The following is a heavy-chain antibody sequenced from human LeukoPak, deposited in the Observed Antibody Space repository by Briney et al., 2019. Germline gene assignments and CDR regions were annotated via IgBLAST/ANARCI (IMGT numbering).Heavy chain of an antibody. J-gene: IGHJ5*02. CDR1: GGTFSSYA. CDR3: ARDGDDETHSNWFDP. Sequence: ASVKVSCKASGGTFSSYAISWVRQAPGQGLEWMGGIIPIFGTANYAQKFQGRVTITADESTSTAYMELSSLRSEDTAVYYCARDGDDETHSNWFDPWGQGTLVTVSS. V-gene: IGHV1-69*13. D-gene: IGHD7-27*01. CDR2: IIPIFGTA.